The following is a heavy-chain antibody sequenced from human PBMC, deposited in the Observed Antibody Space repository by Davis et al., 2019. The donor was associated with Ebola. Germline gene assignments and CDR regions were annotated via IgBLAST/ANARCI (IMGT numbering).Heavy chain of an antibody. CDR2: ISHSGIT. CDR1: GGSITHYD. J-gene: IGHJ3*02. V-gene: IGHV4-59*08. CDR3: ARLGGVPLGAFDI. D-gene: IGHD3-16*01. Sequence: MPGGSLRLSCTVSGGSITHYDWNWIRQPPGKGLEWIAYISHSGITSYGPSLKSRVAISMDTSKNQFSLKLNSVTAADTALYYCARLGGVPLGAFDIWGQGTMVTVSS.